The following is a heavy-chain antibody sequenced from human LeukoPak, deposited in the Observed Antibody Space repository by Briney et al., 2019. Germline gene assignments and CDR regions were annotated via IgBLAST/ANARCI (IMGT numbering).Heavy chain of an antibody. CDR3: ARYYDSSGIFDY. CDR2: ISYDGSNK. J-gene: IGHJ4*02. V-gene: IGHV3-30-3*01. D-gene: IGHD3-22*01. CDR1: GFTFSYYA. Sequence: GSLRLSCVASGFTFSYYAMHWVRQAPGKGLEWVAVISYDGSNKYYADSVKGRFTISRDNSKNTLHQQMNSLRAEDTAVYYCARYYDSSGIFDYWGQGTLVTVSS.